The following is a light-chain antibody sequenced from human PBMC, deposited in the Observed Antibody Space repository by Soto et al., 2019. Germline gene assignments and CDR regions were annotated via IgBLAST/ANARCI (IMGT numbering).Light chain of an antibody. CDR2: EGS. Sequence: QSVLTQPASVSGSPGQSITISCTGTSSDVGGYNYVSWYQQHPGKVPKVVIYEGSKRPSGVSNRFSGSKSGNTASLTISGLQAEDEAYYYCWSYAGNTIFVFGGGTQLTVL. V-gene: IGLV2-23*03. CDR1: SSDVGGYNY. CDR3: WSYAGNTIFV. J-gene: IGLJ2*01.